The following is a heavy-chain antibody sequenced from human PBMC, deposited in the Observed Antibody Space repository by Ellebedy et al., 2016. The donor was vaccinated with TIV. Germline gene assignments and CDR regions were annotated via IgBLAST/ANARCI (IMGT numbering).Heavy chain of an antibody. J-gene: IGHJ4*02. D-gene: IGHD1-26*01. V-gene: IGHV3-74*01. CDR3: TRDLVGAISDF. CDR1: GFSFTTYW. Sequence: PGGSLRLSCVASGFSFTTYWMHWVRQAPGKGLLWVSRINVDGTTINYADSVKGRFTISRDNAKNTVYLQMNSLRAEDSAVYHCTRDLVGAISDFWGQGALVTVST. CDR2: INVDGTTI.